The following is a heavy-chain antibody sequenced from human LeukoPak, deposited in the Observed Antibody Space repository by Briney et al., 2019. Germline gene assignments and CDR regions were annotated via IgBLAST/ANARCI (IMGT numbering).Heavy chain of an antibody. V-gene: IGHV3-7*01. D-gene: IGHD3-3*01. CDR3: ARESRFLEWLPDAFDI. CDR1: GFTFSSYW. J-gene: IGHJ3*02. Sequence: GGSLRLSCAASGFTFSSYWMSWVRQAPGKGLEWVANIKQDGSEKYYVDSVKGRFTISRDNAKNSLYLQMNSLRAEDTAVYYCARESRFLEWLPDAFDIWGQGTMVTVSS. CDR2: IKQDGSEK.